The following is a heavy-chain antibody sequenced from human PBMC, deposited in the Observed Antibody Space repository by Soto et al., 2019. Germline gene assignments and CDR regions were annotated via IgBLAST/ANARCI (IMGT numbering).Heavy chain of an antibody. Sequence: QVQLVESGGGVVQPGRSLRLSCAASGFTFSSYAMHWVRQAPGKGLESVSVISYDGSNTYHADSVRGRSTISRDNSKNTLYLQMNSLRADDTAVYYCARDWGFDYWGQGTLVTVSS. J-gene: IGHJ4*02. V-gene: IGHV3-30-3*01. CDR3: ARDWGFDY. CDR1: GFTFSSYA. D-gene: IGHD3-16*01. CDR2: ISYDGSNT.